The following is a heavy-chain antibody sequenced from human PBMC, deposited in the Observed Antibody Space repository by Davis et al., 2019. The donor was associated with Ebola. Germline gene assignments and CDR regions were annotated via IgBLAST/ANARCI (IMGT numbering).Heavy chain of an antibody. V-gene: IGHV4-4*02. D-gene: IGHD3-3*01. CDR1: GDSISSSNW. CDR3: ARVSSIFGVDHISR. J-gene: IGHJ4*02. Sequence: SETLSLTCAVSGDSISSSNWWRWVRQPPGKGLEWIGEISQSGSTNYNPSLKSRVTISVDKSKNQFSLKLSSVTAADTAVYYCARVSSIFGVDHISRWGQGTLVTVSS. CDR2: ISQSGST.